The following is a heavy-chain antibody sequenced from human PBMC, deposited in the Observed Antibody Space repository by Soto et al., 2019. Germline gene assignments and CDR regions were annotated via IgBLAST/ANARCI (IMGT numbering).Heavy chain of an antibody. CDR2: IRSDSASSAI. CDR1: GFTFGGSP. V-gene: IGHV3-73*01. D-gene: IGHD2-21*01. J-gene: IGHJ5*02. Sequence: EAQLVQSGGGLVQPGGSLQLSCAASGFTFGGSPVHWVRQASGKGLEWVGRIRSDSASSAIAYAASMRGRFTLSRDDSKNTAYLQVNSLEVEDTALYYCVLVGCRTTGSYSLDLWGQGTLVTVSS. CDR3: VLVGCRTTGSYSLDL.